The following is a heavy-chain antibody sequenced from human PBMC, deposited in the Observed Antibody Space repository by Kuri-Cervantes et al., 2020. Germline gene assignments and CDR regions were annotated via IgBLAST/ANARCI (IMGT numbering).Heavy chain of an antibody. Sequence: SETLSLTCTVSGGSISSYYWSWIRQPAGKGLEWIGRIYTCGSTNYNPSLKSRVSISVDTSKNQFSLKLSSVTAADTAMYYCARSFYCTNGICPFDYWGQGTLVTVSS. D-gene: IGHD2-8*01. CDR3: ARSFYCTNGICPFDY. CDR2: IYTCGST. V-gene: IGHV4-4*07. CDR1: GGSISSYY. J-gene: IGHJ4*02.